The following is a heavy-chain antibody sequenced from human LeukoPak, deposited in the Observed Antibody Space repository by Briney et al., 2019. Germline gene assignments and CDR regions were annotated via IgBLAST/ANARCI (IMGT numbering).Heavy chain of an antibody. CDR1: GFTFDDYG. D-gene: IGHD3-16*02. CDR3: AREVRSDYDYVWGSYRPPTPYLDY. Sequence: GGSLRLSCAASGFTFDDYGMSWVRQAPGKGLEWVSGINWNGGSTGYADSVKGRFTISRDNAKNSLYLQMNSLRAEDTALYYCAREVRSDYDYVWGSYRPPTPYLDYWGQGTLVTVSS. V-gene: IGHV3-20*04. CDR2: INWNGGST. J-gene: IGHJ4*02.